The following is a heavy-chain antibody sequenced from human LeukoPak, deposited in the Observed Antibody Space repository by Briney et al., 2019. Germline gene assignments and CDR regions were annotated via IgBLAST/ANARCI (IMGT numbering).Heavy chain of an antibody. Sequence: SETLSLTCTVSGGSISSSSYYWGWIRQPPGKGLEWIGSIYYSGSTYYNPSLKSRVTISVDTSKNQFSLKLSSVTAADTAVYYCAGGYERAAFLDYWGQGTLVTVSS. D-gene: IGHD1-1*01. CDR3: AGGYERAAFLDY. CDR2: IYYSGST. V-gene: IGHV4-39*07. CDR1: GGSISSSSYY. J-gene: IGHJ4*02.